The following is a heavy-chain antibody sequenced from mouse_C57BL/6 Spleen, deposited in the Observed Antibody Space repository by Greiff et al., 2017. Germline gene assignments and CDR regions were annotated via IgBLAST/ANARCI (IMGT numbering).Heavy chain of an antibody. V-gene: IGHV1-85*01. CDR2: IYPRDGST. CDR3: ARRGIRTISSRYWYFDV. Sequence: QVQLKQSGPELVKPGASVKLSCKASGYTFTSYDINWVKQRPGQGLEWIGWIYPRDGSTKYNEKFKGKATLTVDTSSSTAYMELHSLTSGDSAVYFGARRGIRTISSRYWYFDVWGTGTTVTVSS. D-gene: IGHD1-1*01. J-gene: IGHJ1*03. CDR1: GYTFTSYD.